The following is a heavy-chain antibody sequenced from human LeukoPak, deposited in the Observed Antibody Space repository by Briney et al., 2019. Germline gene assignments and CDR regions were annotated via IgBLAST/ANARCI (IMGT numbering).Heavy chain of an antibody. CDR2: IKQDGSEK. D-gene: IGHD5-18*01. CDR3: ARDTGGGYSCYDC. Sequence: PGGSLRLSGAASGFTFSSYWMTWIRQAPGKGLEWVANIKQDGSEKYYVDSVKGRFTISRDNAKNSLYLQMNSLRAEDTAVYYCARDTGGGYSCYDCWGQGTLVTVSS. CDR1: GFTFSSYW. V-gene: IGHV3-7*01. J-gene: IGHJ4*02.